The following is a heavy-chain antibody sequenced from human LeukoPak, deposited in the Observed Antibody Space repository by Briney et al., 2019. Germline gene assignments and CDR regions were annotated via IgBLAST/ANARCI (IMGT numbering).Heavy chain of an antibody. CDR1: GGSISGYY. J-gene: IGHJ4*02. V-gene: IGHV4-4*07. CDR3: ASYYYDSSGYYLAHDY. D-gene: IGHD3-22*01. Sequence: SETLSLTCSVSGGSISGYYWTWIRQPAGKGLEWIGRVYTSGSTHYNPSLKTRLTMSVDTSKNQFSLKLSSVTAADTAVYYCASYYYDSSGYYLAHDYWGQGTLVTVSS. CDR2: VYTSGST.